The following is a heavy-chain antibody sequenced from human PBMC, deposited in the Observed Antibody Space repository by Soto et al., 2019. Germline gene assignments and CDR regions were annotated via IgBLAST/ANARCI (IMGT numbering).Heavy chain of an antibody. CDR3: AREPGGDLKAFDI. Sequence: EVQLVESGGGLVKPGGSLRLSCAASGFTFSTYSMNWVRQAPGKGLEWVSSISSSSSYIYYADSVKGRFTISRDNAKNSLSLETNRPRGEDTAVYYWAREPGGDLKAFDIWGQGTMVTVSS. V-gene: IGHV3-21*01. CDR1: GFTFSTYS. J-gene: IGHJ3*02. CDR2: ISSSSSYI. D-gene: IGHD3-16*01.